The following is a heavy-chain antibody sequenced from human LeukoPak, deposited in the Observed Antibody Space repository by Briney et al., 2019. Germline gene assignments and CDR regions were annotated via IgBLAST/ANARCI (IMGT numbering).Heavy chain of an antibody. CDR3: ASSGVVVAATGYYYGMDV. Sequence: GGSLRLSCAASGFTFSSYRMNWVRQAPGKGLEWVSSISSSSSYIYYADSVKGRFTISRDNAKNSLYLQMNSLRAEDTAVYYCASSGVVVAATGYYYGMDVWGQGTTVTVSS. J-gene: IGHJ6*02. CDR2: ISSSSSYI. D-gene: IGHD2-15*01. CDR1: GFTFSSYR. V-gene: IGHV3-21*01.